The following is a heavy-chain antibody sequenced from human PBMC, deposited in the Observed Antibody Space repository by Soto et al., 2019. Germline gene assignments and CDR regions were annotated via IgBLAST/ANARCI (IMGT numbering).Heavy chain of an antibody. J-gene: IGHJ4*02. D-gene: IGHD7-27*01. V-gene: IGHV3-30*18. CDR2: ISYDGSNN. CDR1: GFTFSSYD. CDR3: AKDPNWGIDY. Sequence: SLRLSCAASGFTFSSYDMHWVRQAPGKGLEWVAVISYDGSNNYYADSVMGRFTISRDNSKNTLYLQMNSLRAEDTAVYYCAKDPNWGIDYWGQGTLVTVSS.